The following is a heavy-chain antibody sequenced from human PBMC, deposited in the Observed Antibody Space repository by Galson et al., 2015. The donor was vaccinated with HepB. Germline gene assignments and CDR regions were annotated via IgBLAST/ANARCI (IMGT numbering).Heavy chain of an antibody. CDR3: SSCPYLQSGMDV. J-gene: IGHJ6*02. CDR1: GYTFTSYY. V-gene: IGHV1-46*01. Sequence: SVKVSCKASGYTFTSYYMHWVRQAPGQGLEWMGIINPSGGSTSYAQKFQGRVTMTRDTSTSAVYMELSSLRSEDTAVYYCSSCPYLQSGMDVWGQGTTVTVSS. CDR2: INPSGGST.